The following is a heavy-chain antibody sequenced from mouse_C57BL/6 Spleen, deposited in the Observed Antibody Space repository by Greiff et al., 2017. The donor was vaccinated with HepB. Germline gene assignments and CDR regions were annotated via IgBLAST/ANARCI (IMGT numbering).Heavy chain of an antibody. CDR1: GYAFSSSW. CDR3: ARGGGTTVVYFDY. Sequence: VQLQQSGPELVKPGASVKISCKASGYAFSSSWMNWVKQRHGKGLEWIGRIYPGDGDTNYNGKFKGKATLTADKSSSTAYMQLSSLTSEDSAVYFCARGGGTTVVYFDYWGQGTTLTVSS. V-gene: IGHV1-82*01. D-gene: IGHD1-1*01. J-gene: IGHJ2*01. CDR2: IYPGDGDT.